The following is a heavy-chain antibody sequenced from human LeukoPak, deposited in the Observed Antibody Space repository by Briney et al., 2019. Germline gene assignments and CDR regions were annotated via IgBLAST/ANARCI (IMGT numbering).Heavy chain of an antibody. D-gene: IGHD2-15*01. CDR2: IGGDGAKT. V-gene: IGHV3-23*01. CDR3: ATKPGGDCSVDICLDY. CDR1: GFTLSVYG. Sequence: GGSLRLSCAAYGFTLSVYGMTWVRQVTGEGLEWVSSIGGDGAKTYYADPVKGRFTISRDNSKNTLYLQMNSRRAEDSALYYCATKPGGDCSVDICLDYWGQGTLVTVSS. J-gene: IGHJ4*02.